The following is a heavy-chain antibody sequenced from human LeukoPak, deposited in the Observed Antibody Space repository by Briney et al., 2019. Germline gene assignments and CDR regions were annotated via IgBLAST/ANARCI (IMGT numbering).Heavy chain of an antibody. Sequence: GESLKVSCKASGYTFTSYDINWVRQATGQGLEWMGWMNPNSGNTGYAQKFQGRVTITRNTSISTAYMELSSLRSEDTAVYYCARGKFTARIDYWGQGTLVTVSS. CDR1: GYTFTSYD. V-gene: IGHV1-8*03. CDR3: ARGKFTARIDY. D-gene: IGHD6-6*01. CDR2: MNPNSGNT. J-gene: IGHJ4*02.